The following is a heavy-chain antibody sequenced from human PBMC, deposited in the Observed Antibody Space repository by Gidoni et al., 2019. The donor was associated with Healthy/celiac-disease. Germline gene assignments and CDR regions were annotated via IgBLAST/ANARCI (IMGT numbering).Heavy chain of an antibody. D-gene: IGHD3-16*01. CDR1: GSSISSGGYS. J-gene: IGHJ3*02. Sequence: QLQLQESGSGLVKPSQTLSLTCAVSGSSISSGGYSWSWIRHPPGKGLEGIGYIYHSGRTYYNPALKSRVTISVDRSKNQFSLKLSSVTAADTAVYYCAREARYYDADAFDIWGQGTMVTVSS. CDR3: AREARYYDADAFDI. CDR2: IYHSGRT. V-gene: IGHV4-30-2*01.